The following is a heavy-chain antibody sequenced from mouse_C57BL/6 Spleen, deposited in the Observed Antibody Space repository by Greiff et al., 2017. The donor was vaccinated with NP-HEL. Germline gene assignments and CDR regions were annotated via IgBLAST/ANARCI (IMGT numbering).Heavy chain of an antibody. CDR1: GFTFSDYG. Sequence: EVNLVESGGGLVKPGGSLKLSCAASGFTFSDYGMHWVRQAPEKGLEWVAYISSGSSTIYYADTVKGRFTISRDNAKNTLFLQMTSLRSEDTAMYYCAKIYYDYSFAYWGQGTLVTVSA. CDR2: ISSGSSTI. V-gene: IGHV5-17*01. J-gene: IGHJ3*01. D-gene: IGHD2-4*01. CDR3: AKIYYDYSFAY.